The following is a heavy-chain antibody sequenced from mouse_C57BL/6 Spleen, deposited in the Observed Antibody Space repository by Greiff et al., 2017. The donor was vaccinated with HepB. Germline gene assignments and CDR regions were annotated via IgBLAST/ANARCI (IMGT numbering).Heavy chain of an antibody. D-gene: IGHD1-2*01. J-gene: IGHJ4*01. Sequence: QVQLQQSGAERVRPGTSVKVSCKASGYAFTNYLIEWVKQRPGQGLEWIGVINPGSGGTNYNEKFKGKATLTADKSSSTAYMQLSSLTSEDSAVYFCARCGYDVHYYAMDCWGQGTSVTVSS. CDR2: INPGSGGT. CDR3: ARCGYDVHYYAMDC. V-gene: IGHV1-54*01. CDR1: GYAFTNYL.